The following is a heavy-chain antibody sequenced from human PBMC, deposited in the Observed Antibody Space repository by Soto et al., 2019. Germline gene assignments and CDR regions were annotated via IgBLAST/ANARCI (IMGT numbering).Heavy chain of an antibody. V-gene: IGHV4-39*01. J-gene: IGHJ4*02. CDR1: GRTFNINADF. Sequence: TSETLSLTCTDSGRTFNINADFWYLVWIRQPPGQGLEWIGGIDNGGNAHYNAPRNSRGIMSADTSKNQVSLSLNSVTAAATAVYYCVKRSLLMAPTWGQGFQGAVSS. CDR2: IDNGGNA. CDR3: VKRSLLMAPT. D-gene: IGHD1-26*01.